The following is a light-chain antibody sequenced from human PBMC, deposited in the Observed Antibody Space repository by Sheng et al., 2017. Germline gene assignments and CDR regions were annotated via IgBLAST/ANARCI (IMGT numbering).Light chain of an antibody. CDR1: QSVSFVSTNKNN. CDR3: QQYFSSPLT. Sequence: DIVMTQSPDSLAVSLGDRATINCKSSQSVSFVSTNKNNLAWYQQKPGQPPKLLIFWASTRQSGVPDRFSGSGSGTDFTLTISSLQAEDVAVYYCQQYFSSPLTFGGGTKIEIK. V-gene: IGKV4-1*01. J-gene: IGKJ4*01. CDR2: WAS.